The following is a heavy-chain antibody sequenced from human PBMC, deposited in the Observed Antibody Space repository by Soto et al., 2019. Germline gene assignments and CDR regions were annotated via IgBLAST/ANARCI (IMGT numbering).Heavy chain of an antibody. J-gene: IGHJ6*02. Sequence: PPETLSLTCTVSGGSSSSYYWSWIRQPPGKGLEWIGYIYYSGITNYNPSLKSRVTISVDTSKNQFSLKLSSVTAADTAVYYCARYKSNYYYGMDVWGQGTTVTVSS. D-gene: IGHD1-20*01. CDR2: IYYSGIT. CDR1: GGSSSSYY. CDR3: ARYKSNYYYGMDV. V-gene: IGHV4-59*01.